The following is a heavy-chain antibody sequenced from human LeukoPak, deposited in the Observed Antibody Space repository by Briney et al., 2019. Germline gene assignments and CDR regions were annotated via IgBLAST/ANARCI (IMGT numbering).Heavy chain of an antibody. CDR1: CGYINSYY. D-gene: IGHD6-13*01. CDR2: ISYSGST. CDR3: GRRIAAAGTTNYFGIDV. J-gene: IGHJ6*02. Sequence: SETLSLTCTVSCGYINSYYWICIRQPPGKGLEGSGYISYSGSTNYNPSLKTRVTISVDTSKNQFPLRVSSVTVADTPVYYCGRRIAAAGTTNYFGIDVWGQGTTVTVSS. V-gene: IGHV4-59*08.